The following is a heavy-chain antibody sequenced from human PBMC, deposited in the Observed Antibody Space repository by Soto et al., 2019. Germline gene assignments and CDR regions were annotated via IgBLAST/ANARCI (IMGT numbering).Heavy chain of an antibody. V-gene: IGHV1-69*13. CDR1: GGTFSSYA. CDR2: XXPXXXXX. Sequence: SVKVSCKASGGTFSSYAISLARQATGQGLEWXGGXXPXXXXXNXXXKFQGRVTITADESTSTAYMELSSLRSEDTAVYYCARASLLYGMDVWGQGTTVTASS. J-gene: IGHJ6*02. CDR3: ARASLLYGMDV.